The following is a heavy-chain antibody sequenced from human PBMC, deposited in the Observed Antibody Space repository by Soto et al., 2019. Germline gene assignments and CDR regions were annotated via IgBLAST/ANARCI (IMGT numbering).Heavy chain of an antibody. Sequence: GGSLRLSCAASGFTFSSYGMHWVRQAPGKGLEWVADFWADGRSNYYADSVKGRFTISRDNSKNTVFLQMNSLRAEDTVVYYCARDLSFGSLDFDYWGRGTLVTVSS. J-gene: IGHJ4*02. D-gene: IGHD3-16*01. CDR2: FWADGRSN. CDR1: GFTFSSYG. CDR3: ARDLSFGSLDFDY. V-gene: IGHV3-33*01.